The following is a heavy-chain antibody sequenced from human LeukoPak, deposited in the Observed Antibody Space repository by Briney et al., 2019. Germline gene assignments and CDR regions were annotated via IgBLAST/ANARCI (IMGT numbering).Heavy chain of an antibody. CDR1: GLTFDDYA. CDR2: ISWDSGSI. CDR3: AKGRTGYYTPAYFDY. D-gene: IGHD3/OR15-3a*01. J-gene: IGHJ4*02. Sequence: GGSLRLSCAASGLTFDDYAMHWVRQAPGKGLEWVSGISWDSGSIGYADSVKGRFTISRDNAKNSLYLQMNSLRAEDTALYYCAKGRTGYYTPAYFDYWGQGTLVTVSS. V-gene: IGHV3-9*01.